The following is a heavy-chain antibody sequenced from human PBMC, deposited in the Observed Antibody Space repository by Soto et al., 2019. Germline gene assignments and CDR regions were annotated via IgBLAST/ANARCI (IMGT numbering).Heavy chain of an antibody. CDR3: ARVSGYCSGGSCYEEPYWFDP. CDR2: ISAYNGNT. CDR1: GYTFTSNA. Sequence: ASVKVSCKASGYTFTSNAISWGRQSPGQGQEWKGWISAYNGNTNYAQKLQGRVTMTTDTSTSTAYIELRSLRSDDTAVYYCARVSGYCSGGSCYEEPYWFDPWGNGTLVTFSS. V-gene: IGHV1-18*01. D-gene: IGHD2-15*01. J-gene: IGHJ5*02.